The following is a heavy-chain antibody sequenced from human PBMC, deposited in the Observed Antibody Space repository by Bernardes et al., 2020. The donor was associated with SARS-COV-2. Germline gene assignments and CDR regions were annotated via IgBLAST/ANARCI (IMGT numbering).Heavy chain of an antibody. Sequence: SETLSLTCTVSGGSISSSSYYWGWIHQPPGKGLEWIGSIYYSGSTYYNPSLKSRVTISVDTSKNQFSLKLSSVTAADTAVYYCARFVRGYTIFGVVPKEADYWGQGTLVTVSS. CDR2: IYYSGST. V-gene: IGHV4-39*01. CDR3: ARFVRGYTIFGVVPKEADY. CDR1: GGSISSSSYY. J-gene: IGHJ4*02. D-gene: IGHD3-3*01.